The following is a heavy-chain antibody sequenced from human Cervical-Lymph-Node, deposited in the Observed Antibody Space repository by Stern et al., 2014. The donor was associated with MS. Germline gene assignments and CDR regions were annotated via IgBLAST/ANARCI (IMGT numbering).Heavy chain of an antibody. Sequence: QVQLGQSGAEVRKPGASVKLSCKASGYTFINFFIHWVRQAPGQGLEWMGIINPVGGSTTYAQKFQGRVTMTTDSSTSAVYMDLRSLRSDDTAMYYCVREGGGNSGEAFDVWGQGTWVTVSS. CDR3: VREGGGNSGEAFDV. J-gene: IGHJ3*01. D-gene: IGHD4-23*01. V-gene: IGHV1-46*01. CDR2: INPVGGST. CDR1: GYTFINFF.